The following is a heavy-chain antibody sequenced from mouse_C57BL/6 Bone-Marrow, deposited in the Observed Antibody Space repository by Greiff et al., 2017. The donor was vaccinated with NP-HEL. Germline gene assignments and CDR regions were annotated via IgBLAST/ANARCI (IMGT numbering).Heavy chain of an antibody. Sequence: VQLQQSGPVLVKPGASVKMSCKASGYTFTDYYMNWVKQSHGKSLEWIGVINPYNGGTSYNQKFKGKATLTVDKSSSTAYMELNSLTSEDSAVYYCARRAITTVVATDYYYAMDYWGQGTSVTVSS. CDR3: ARRAITTVVATDYYYAMDY. CDR1: GYTFTDYY. V-gene: IGHV1-19*01. D-gene: IGHD1-1*01. J-gene: IGHJ4*01. CDR2: INPYNGGT.